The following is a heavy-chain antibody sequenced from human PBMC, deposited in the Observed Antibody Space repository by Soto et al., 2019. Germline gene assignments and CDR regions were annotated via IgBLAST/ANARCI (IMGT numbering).Heavy chain of an antibody. V-gene: IGHV3-11*01. CDR1: GFTFSDYC. J-gene: IGHJ4*02. CDR2: ISSSGSTT. Sequence: QVQLVESGGGLVKPGGSLRLSCVASGFTFSDYCMSWIRQAPGKGLEWVSYISSSGSTTYYADSVKGRFTISRDNAKNSLHLQMNSLRAEDTAVYYCARDPRQYYFDCWGQGTLVTVSS. CDR3: ARDPRQYYFDC.